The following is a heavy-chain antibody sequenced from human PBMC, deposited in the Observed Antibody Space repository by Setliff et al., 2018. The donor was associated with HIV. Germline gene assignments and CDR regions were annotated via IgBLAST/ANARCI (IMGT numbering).Heavy chain of an antibody. J-gene: IGHJ3*01. Sequence: PSETLSLTCTVSGGSISSGSYYWSWIRQPAGKGLEWIGRIYTSGSTNYNPSLKSRVTMSLDTSKNQFSLRLNSVTAADTAVYYCARAGDSSGYPSNRERDAFDVWGQGTMVTVSS. CDR2: IYTSGST. V-gene: IGHV4-61*02. CDR1: GGSISSGSYY. CDR3: ARAGDSSGYPSNRERDAFDV. D-gene: IGHD3-22*01.